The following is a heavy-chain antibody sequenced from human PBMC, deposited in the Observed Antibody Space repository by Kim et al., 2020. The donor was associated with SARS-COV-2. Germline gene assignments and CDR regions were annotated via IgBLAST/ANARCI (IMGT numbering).Heavy chain of an antibody. D-gene: IGHD1-26*01. J-gene: IGHJ2*01. Sequence: SETLSLTCTVSGYSISSGYYWGWIRQPPGKGLGWIGSIYHSGSTYYNPSLKSRVTISVDTSKNQFSLKLSSVTAADTAVYYCARGKWELLPFGLWGRGTLVTVSS. CDR2: IYHSGST. CDR3: ARGKWELLPFGL. V-gene: IGHV4-38-2*02. CDR1: GYSISSGYY.